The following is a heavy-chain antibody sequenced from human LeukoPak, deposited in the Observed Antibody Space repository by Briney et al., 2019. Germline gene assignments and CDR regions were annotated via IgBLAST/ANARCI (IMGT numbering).Heavy chain of an antibody. CDR1: GFTFSSYA. CDR2: ISGSGYST. CDR3: AKPPYGNSDCYPFDS. J-gene: IGHJ4*02. D-gene: IGHD3-22*01. V-gene: IGHV3-23*01. Sequence: SGGSLRLSCAASGFTFSSYALSWVRQAPGKGLEWVSAISGSGYSTYYADSVKGRFTISRDNSKNTLYLQVNSLRAEDTAVYYCAKPPYGNSDCYPFDSWGQGTLVSVSS.